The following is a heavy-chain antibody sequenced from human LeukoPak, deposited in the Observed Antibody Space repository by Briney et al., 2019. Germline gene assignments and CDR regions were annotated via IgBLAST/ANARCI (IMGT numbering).Heavy chain of an antibody. CDR1: GYTFTSNY. D-gene: IGHD6-19*01. V-gene: IGHV1-46*01. Sequence: ASVKVFCKAFGYTFTSNYMHWVRQAPGQGPEWMGVINPSGGSTSYAQKFQGRVTMTRDTSTSTVYMELSSLRSEDTAVYYCARHGWRMAGTGYYYYYMDVWGKGTTVTISS. CDR2: INPSGGST. CDR3: ARHGWRMAGTGYYYYYMDV. J-gene: IGHJ6*03.